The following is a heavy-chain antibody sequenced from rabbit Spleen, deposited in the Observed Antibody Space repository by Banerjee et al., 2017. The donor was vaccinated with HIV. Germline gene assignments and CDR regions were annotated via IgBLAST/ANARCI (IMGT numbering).Heavy chain of an antibody. Sequence: QSLEESGGDLVKPEGSLTLTCTASGFSFSDRDVMCWVRQAPGKGLEWIACINTATGKAVSATWAKGRFTTPRTSSTTVTLQSTSLTAADTATYFWTRGGGLWGPGTLVTVS. CDR3: TRGGGL. CDR1: GFSFSDRDV. V-gene: IGHV1S40*01. CDR2: INTATGKA. J-gene: IGHJ4*01.